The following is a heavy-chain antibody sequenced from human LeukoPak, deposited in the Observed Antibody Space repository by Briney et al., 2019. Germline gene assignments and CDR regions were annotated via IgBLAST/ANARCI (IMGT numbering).Heavy chain of an antibody. CDR2: ISYDGSNK. Sequence: PGGSLRLSCAASGFTFSSYAMHWVRQAPGKGLEWVAVISYDGSNKYYADSVKGRFTISRDNSKNTLFLQITSLRPEDTAVYYCARDGAARLLRYYYYMDLWGKGTTVTVSS. CDR1: GFTFSSYA. CDR3: ARDGAARLLRYYYYMDL. D-gene: IGHD6-6*01. V-gene: IGHV3-30*04. J-gene: IGHJ6*03.